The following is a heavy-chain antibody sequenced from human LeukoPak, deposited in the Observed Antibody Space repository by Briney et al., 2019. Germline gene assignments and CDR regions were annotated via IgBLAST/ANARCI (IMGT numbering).Heavy chain of an antibody. D-gene: IGHD3-10*01. CDR2: ISYDGSNK. CDR3: ARDGPMAAYYFDY. CDR1: GFTFSSYA. J-gene: IGHJ4*02. V-gene: IGHV3-30*01. Sequence: GGSLRLSCAASGFTFSSYAMHWVRQAPGKGLEWVAVISYDGSNKYYADSVKGRFTISRDNSKNTLYLQMNSLRAEDTAVYYCARDGPMAAYYFDYWGQGTQVTVSS.